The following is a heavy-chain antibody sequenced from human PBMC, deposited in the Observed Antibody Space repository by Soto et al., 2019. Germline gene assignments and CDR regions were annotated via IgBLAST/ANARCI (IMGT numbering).Heavy chain of an antibody. CDR1: GGTFSSYA. V-gene: IGHV1-69*01. CDR2: IIPIFGTA. CDR3: AVVDCSSTSCYISLGWYFDL. Sequence: QVQLVQSGAEVKKPGSSVKVSCKASGGTFSSYAISWVRQAPGQGLEWMGGIIPIFGTANYAQKFQGRVTITADESTSTAYRERSSLRSEDTAVYYCAVVDCSSTSCYISLGWYFDLWGRGTLVTVSS. J-gene: IGHJ2*01. D-gene: IGHD2-2*02.